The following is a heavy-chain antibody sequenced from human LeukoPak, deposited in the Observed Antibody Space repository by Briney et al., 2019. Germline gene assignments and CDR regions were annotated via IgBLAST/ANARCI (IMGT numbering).Heavy chain of an antibody. CDR2: IDPSDSNT. CDR1: GYSFTSYW. CDR3: ARPAGSSSRSFDY. Sequence: GESLKIPCKGSGYSFTSYWISWVRQMPGKGLEWMGRIDPSDSNTNYSPSFQGHVTISADKSISTAYLQWSSLKASDTAMYYCARPAGSSSRSFDYWGQGTLVTVSS. J-gene: IGHJ4*02. D-gene: IGHD6-6*01. V-gene: IGHV5-10-1*01.